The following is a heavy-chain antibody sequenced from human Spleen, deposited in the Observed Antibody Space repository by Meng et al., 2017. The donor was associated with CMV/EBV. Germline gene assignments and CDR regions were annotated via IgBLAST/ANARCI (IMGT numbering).Heavy chain of an antibody. CDR2: IYYSGST. Sequence: SETLSLTCTVSGGSISSYYWSWIRQPPGKGLEWIGYIYYSGSTNYNPSLKSRVTISVDTSKNQFSLKLSSVTAADTAVYYCARYSSSWYNYYYGMDAWGQGTTVTVSS. CDR1: GGSISSYY. J-gene: IGHJ6*02. V-gene: IGHV4-59*12. CDR3: ARYSSSWYNYYYGMDA. D-gene: IGHD6-13*01.